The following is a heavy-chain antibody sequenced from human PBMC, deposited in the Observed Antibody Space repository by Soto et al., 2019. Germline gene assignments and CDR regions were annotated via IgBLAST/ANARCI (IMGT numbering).Heavy chain of an antibody. CDR2: LSDGGGST. D-gene: IGHD1-1*01. CDR3: AKAARTTTLYNFDF. Sequence: PGGSLRLSCAASGFTFSNYAMSWVRQAPGKGLEWVSGLSDGGGSTFYADSVKGRFTISRDNAKNTLYLQMSSLRAEDTAVYYCAKAARTTTLYNFDFWGQGTLVTVSS. CDR1: GFTFSNYA. V-gene: IGHV3-23*01. J-gene: IGHJ4*02.